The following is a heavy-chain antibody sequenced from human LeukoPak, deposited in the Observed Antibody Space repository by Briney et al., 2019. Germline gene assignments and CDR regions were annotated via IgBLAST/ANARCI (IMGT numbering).Heavy chain of an antibody. CDR1: GFTSDDYA. Sequence: GGSLRLSCAASGFTSDDYAMHWVRQAPGKGLEWVSLITWDGFTTYYADSVKGRFTISRDNSKNSLYLQMNSLRGDDTAFYYCAKGVAGQQRGFDYWGQGTLVTVSS. D-gene: IGHD6-13*01. CDR3: AKGVAGQQRGFDY. J-gene: IGHJ4*02. CDR2: ITWDGFTT. V-gene: IGHV3-43D*04.